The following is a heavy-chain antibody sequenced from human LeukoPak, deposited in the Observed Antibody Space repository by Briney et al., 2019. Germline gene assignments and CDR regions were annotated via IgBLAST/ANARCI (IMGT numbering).Heavy chain of an antibody. CDR2: INHSGST. V-gene: IGHV4-34*01. CDR3: ARGRRYDFWSGYTRINWFDP. CDR1: GGSFSGYY. D-gene: IGHD3-3*01. J-gene: IGHJ5*02. Sequence: SETLSLTCAVYGGSFSGYYWSWIRHPPGKGLEWILEINHSGSTNYNPSLKSRVTISVDTSKNQFSLKLSSVTAADTAVYYCARGRRYDFWSGYTRINWFDPWGQGTLVTVSS.